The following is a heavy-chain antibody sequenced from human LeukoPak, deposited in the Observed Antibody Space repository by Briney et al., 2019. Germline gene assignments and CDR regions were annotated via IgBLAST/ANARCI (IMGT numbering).Heavy chain of an antibody. J-gene: IGHJ4*02. CDR2: LKQGGSEI. V-gene: IGHV3-7*01. CDR3: ARDTEDISCYHSY. CDR1: GFTFCIFW. Sequence: GGSLRLSRAASGFTFCIFWMMGVRHARGKGVECVGNLKQGGSEIYYVDSVKGRFTISRVNAKNSLYLQKNSLRAEDTAVYYCARDTEDISCYHSYWGQGTLVTVSS. D-gene: IGHD3-22*01.